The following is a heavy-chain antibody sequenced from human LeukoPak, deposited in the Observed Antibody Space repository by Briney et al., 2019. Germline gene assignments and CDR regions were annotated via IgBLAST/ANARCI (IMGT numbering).Heavy chain of an antibody. J-gene: IGHJ4*02. Sequence: GGSLRLSCAASGVTVSNNFMLWVLQAPGKGLEWVSLIYSGGDTHYADSVKGRFTISRDNSKNTLYLQVNNLRAEDTAVYYCARDPPAVAINTYGWGQGTLVTVSS. D-gene: IGHD5-24*01. CDR2: IYSGGDT. V-gene: IGHV3-66*01. CDR3: ARDPPAVAINTYG. CDR1: GVTVSNNF.